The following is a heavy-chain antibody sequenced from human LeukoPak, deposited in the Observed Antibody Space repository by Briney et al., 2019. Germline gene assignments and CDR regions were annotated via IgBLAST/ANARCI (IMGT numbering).Heavy chain of an antibody. Sequence: GGSLRLSCAASRYTLSSYSMNWVRQAPGKGLEWVSSISSSSSYIYYADSVKGRFTISRDNAKNSLYLQMNSLRAEDTAVYYCARIMQWLAHPSYYYYMDVWGKGTTVTVSS. CDR2: ISSSSSYI. V-gene: IGHV3-21*01. J-gene: IGHJ6*03. CDR3: ARIMQWLAHPSYYYYMDV. CDR1: RYTLSSYS. D-gene: IGHD6-19*01.